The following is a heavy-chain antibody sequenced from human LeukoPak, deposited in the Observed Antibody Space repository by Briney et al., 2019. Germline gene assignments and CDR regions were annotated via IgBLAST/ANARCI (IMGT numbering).Heavy chain of an antibody. D-gene: IGHD2-2*01. V-gene: IGHV6-1*01. CDR3: ARRLTQYDCFDP. Sequence: SQTLSLTCAISGDSVSSSSVTWNWIRQSPSRGLEWLGRTYYRSTWYNDYAVSVRGRITVNPDTSKNQFSLHLNSVTPEDTAVYYCARRLTQYDCFDPWGQGILVAVSS. CDR1: GDSVSSSSVT. CDR2: TYYRSTWYN. J-gene: IGHJ5*02.